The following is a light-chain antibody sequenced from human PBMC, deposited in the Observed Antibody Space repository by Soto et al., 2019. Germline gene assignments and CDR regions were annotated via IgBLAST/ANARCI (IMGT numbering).Light chain of an antibody. J-gene: IGLJ2*01. CDR1: SNDVGGYNY. CDR3: SSYSSGSTLVL. V-gene: IGLV2-14*01. CDR2: EVT. Sequence: QSALTQPASVSGSPGQSITISCTGTSNDVGGYNYVSWYQQHPGKAPQLIIYEVTNRPSGISNRFSASKSGNTASLTISGLQADDEADYYCSSYSSGSTLVLFGGGTKLTV.